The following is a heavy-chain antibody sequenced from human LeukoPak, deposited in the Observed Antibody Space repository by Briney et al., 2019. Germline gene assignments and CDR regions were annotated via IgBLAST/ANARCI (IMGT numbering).Heavy chain of an antibody. V-gene: IGHV4-34*01. Sequence: SETLSLTCTVSGGSISSYYWSWIRQPPGKGLEWIGEINHSGSTNYNPSLKSRVTISVDTSKNQFSLKLSSVTAADTAVYYCAKAGGNYYDSSGPPTEVWGQGTLVTVSS. CDR2: INHSGST. J-gene: IGHJ4*02. CDR1: GGSISSYY. CDR3: AKAGGNYYDSSGPPTEV. D-gene: IGHD3-22*01.